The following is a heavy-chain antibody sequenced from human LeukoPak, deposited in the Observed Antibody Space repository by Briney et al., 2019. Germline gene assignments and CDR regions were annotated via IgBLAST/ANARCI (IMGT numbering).Heavy chain of an antibody. D-gene: IGHD3-10*01. CDR1: GYTFTSHY. CDR3: ARDNSVGDIAWWFDP. J-gene: IGHJ5*02. CDR2: INPTGSTT. Sequence: ASVKVSCKASGYTFTSHYMHWVRQAPGQGLEWMGVINPTGSTTTYAKKLQGRVIITRDTSTNTDYMELSNLRSEDTAVYYCARDNSVGDIAWWFDPWGQGTLVTVSS. V-gene: IGHV1-46*04.